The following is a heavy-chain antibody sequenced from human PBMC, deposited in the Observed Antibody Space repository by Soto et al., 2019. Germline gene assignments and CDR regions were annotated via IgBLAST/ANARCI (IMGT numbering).Heavy chain of an antibody. D-gene: IGHD2-2*01. V-gene: IGHV4-34*01. CDR1: GGSFSGYY. Sequence: QVQLQQWGAGLLKPSETLSLTCAVYGGSFSGYYWSWIRQPPGKGLEWIGEINHSGSTNYNPSLKSRVTISVDTSKNHFSLKLSSVTAADTAVYYCATGVIVVVPADVSDWFDPWGQGTLVTVSS. J-gene: IGHJ5*02. CDR2: INHSGST. CDR3: ATGVIVVVPADVSDWFDP.